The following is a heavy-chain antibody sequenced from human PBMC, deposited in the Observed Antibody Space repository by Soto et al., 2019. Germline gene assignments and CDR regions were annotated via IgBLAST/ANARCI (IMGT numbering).Heavy chain of an antibody. V-gene: IGHV3-23*01. Sequence: EVQLLESGGGLVQPGGSLRLSCAASGFTFNSYAMSWVRQAPGKGLEWVSAISGSANIAYYADSVKGRFTISRDNSKNTLYLQMNSLRAEDTAVYYCAKGGDIVVVPAATFDYWGQGTLVTVSS. J-gene: IGHJ4*02. CDR2: ISGSANIA. CDR1: GFTFNSYA. D-gene: IGHD2-2*01. CDR3: AKGGDIVVVPAATFDY.